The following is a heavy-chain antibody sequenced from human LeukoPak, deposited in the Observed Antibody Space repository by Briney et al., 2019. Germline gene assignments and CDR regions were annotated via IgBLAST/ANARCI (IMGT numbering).Heavy chain of an antibody. CDR3: ARFDYLGGYYPLDH. J-gene: IGHJ4*01. Sequence: PGGSLRLSCAASGFTFNMYAMHWVRQAPGKGLEWVAFIRYDASGTYYADSVTGRLTISRDNSKNRLYLQMSSLRPEDSALYYCARFDYLGGYYPLDHWGHGTLVTVSS. CDR2: IRYDASGT. D-gene: IGHD3-3*01. V-gene: IGHV3-30*02. CDR1: GFTFNMYA.